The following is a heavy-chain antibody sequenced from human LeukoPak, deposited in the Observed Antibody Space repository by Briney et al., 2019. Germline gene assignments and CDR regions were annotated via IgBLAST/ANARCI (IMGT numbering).Heavy chain of an antibody. CDR1: GFTFSSYA. CDR3: AKDLGQQLVSAYFDY. D-gene: IGHD6-13*01. J-gene: IGHJ4*02. Sequence: PGGSLRLSCAASGFTFSSYAISWVRQAPGKGLEWVSAISGSGGSTYYADSVKGRFTISRDNSKNTLYLQMNSLRAEDTAVYYRAKDLGQQLVSAYFDYWGQGTLVTVSS. V-gene: IGHV3-23*01. CDR2: ISGSGGST.